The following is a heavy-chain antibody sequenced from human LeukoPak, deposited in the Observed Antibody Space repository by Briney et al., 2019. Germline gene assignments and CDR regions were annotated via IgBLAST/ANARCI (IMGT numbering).Heavy chain of an antibody. CDR2: ISAYNGNT. V-gene: IGHV1-18*01. Sequence: ASVKVSCKASGYTFTSYGTSWVRQAPGQGLEWMGWISAYNGNTKYAQKFQGRVTMTTDTSTTTAYMELRSLRSDDTAVYYCARDRLDYYDSSGYSDYWGQGTLVTVSS. D-gene: IGHD3-22*01. J-gene: IGHJ4*02. CDR1: GYTFTSYG. CDR3: ARDRLDYYDSSGYSDY.